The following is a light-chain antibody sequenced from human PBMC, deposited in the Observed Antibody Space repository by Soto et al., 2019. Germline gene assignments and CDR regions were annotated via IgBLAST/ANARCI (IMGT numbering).Light chain of an antibody. CDR3: QQSYSTPLT. V-gene: IGKV1-39*01. CDR2: AAS. J-gene: IGKJ4*01. Sequence: DIQMTQSPSSLSASVGDRVTIPCRASQSISSYLNWYQQKPGKAPTLLIYAASSLQSGVPSRFSGSGSGTDFTRTISSLQPEDFATYYCQQSYSTPLTFGGGTKVEIK. CDR1: QSISSY.